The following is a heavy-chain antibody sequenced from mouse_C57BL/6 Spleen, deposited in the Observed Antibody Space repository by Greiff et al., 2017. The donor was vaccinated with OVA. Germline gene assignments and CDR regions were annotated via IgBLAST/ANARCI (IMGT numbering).Heavy chain of an antibody. CDR3: ARSGSRGRDY. J-gene: IGHJ4*01. V-gene: IGHV1-82*01. CDR2: IYPGDGDT. CDR1: GYAFSSSW. Sequence: VKLQQSGPELVKPGASVKISCKASGYAFSSSWMNWVKQRPGKGLEWIGRIYPGDGDTNYNGKFKGKATLTADKSSSTAYMQLSSLTSEDSAVYFCARSGSRGRDYWGQGTSVTVSS. D-gene: IGHD1-1*01.